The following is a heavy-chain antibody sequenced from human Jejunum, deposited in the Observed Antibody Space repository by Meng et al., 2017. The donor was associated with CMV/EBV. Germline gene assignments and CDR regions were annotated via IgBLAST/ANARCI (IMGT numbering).Heavy chain of an antibody. CDR1: GFTFDDYT. V-gene: IGHV3-43*01. CDR3: AKDISTSIAAPDY. D-gene: IGHD6-6*01. J-gene: IGHJ4*02. Sequence: SGFTFDDYTLHWVRQAPGKGLEWVSLISWDGGSTYYADSVKGRFTISRDNSKNSLYLQMNSLRTEDTALYYCAKDISTSIAAPDYWGQGTLVTVS. CDR2: ISWDGGST.